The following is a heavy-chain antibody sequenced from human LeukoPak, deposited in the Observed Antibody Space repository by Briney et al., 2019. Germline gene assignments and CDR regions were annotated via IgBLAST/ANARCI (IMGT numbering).Heavy chain of an antibody. D-gene: IGHD3-16*01. V-gene: IGHV4-4*02. CDR1: GGSISSSNW. CDR2: ISQSEST. CDR3: ARHYGP. Sequence: SGTLSLTCAVSGGSISSSNWWTWVRQTPGKGLEWIGEISQSESTNYNPSLRSRVTMSVDKSKNQFSLKLNSVTAADTAVYYCARHYGPWGQGTLVTVSS. J-gene: IGHJ5*02.